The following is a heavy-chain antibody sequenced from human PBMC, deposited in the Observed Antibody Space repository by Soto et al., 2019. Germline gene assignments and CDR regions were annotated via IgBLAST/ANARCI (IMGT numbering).Heavy chain of an antibody. CDR2: INGGNGNT. D-gene: IGHD1-26*01. Sequence: ASVKVSCKASGYTFTGYAMHWVRQAPGQRLEWMGWINGGNGNTKYSQKLQGRVIITRDAAASTAYMELSSLRSEDTAVYYCAKESGSYPEYYFHYWGQGTLVTVSS. CDR1: GYTFTGYA. V-gene: IGHV1-3*01. J-gene: IGHJ4*02. CDR3: AKESGSYPEYYFHY.